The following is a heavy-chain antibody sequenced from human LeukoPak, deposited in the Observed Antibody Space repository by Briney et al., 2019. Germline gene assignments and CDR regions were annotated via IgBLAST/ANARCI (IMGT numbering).Heavy chain of an antibody. V-gene: IGHV3-33*01. Sequence: PGRSLRLSCAASGFTFSSYGMHWVRQAPGKGLEWVAVIWYDGSNKYYADSVKGRFTISRDNSKNTLYLQMNSLRAEDTAVYYCARDRGSSSRREFDYWGQGTLVTVSS. J-gene: IGHJ4*02. CDR1: GFTFSSYG. CDR2: IWYDGSNK. D-gene: IGHD6-13*01. CDR3: ARDRGSSSRREFDY.